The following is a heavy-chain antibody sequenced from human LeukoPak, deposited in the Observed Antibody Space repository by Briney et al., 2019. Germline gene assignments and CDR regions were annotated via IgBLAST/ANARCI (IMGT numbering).Heavy chain of an antibody. D-gene: IGHD3-10*01. CDR1: GYTFTSYY. CDR2: INPSGGST. J-gene: IGHJ6*03. V-gene: IGHV1-46*01. Sequence: GASVKVSCKASGYTFTSYYMHWVRQAPGQGLEWMGIINPSGGSTSYAQKFQGRVTMTRDTSTSTVYMELSSLRSEDTAVYYCARAFRGSGSYWSRWPLDYNYYYIDVWGKGTTVTVSS. CDR3: ARAFRGSGSYWSRWPLDYNYYYIDV.